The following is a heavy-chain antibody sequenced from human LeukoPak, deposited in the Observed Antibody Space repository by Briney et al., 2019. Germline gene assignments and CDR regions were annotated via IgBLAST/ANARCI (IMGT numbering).Heavy chain of an antibody. D-gene: IGHD2-2*02. CDR1: GGSISSGDYY. CDR2: IYYSGST. CDR3: ARGPFSVVVPAAIVDY. J-gene: IGHJ4*02. V-gene: IGHV4-30-4*01. Sequence: SQTLSLTCTISGGSISSGDYYWSWIRQPPWKGLEWIGYIYYSGSTYYNPSLKSRVTISVDTSKNQFSLKLSSVTAADTAVYYCARGPFSVVVPAAIVDYWGQGTLVTVSS.